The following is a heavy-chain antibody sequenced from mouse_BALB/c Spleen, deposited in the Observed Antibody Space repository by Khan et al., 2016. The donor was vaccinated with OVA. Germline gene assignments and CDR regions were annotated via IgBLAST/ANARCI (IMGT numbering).Heavy chain of an antibody. V-gene: IGHV3-2*02. Sequence: EVKLLESGPGLVKPSQSLSLTCTVAGYSITSDYAWNWIRQFPGNKLEWMGYISYSGSTGYNPSLKSRISITRDTSKNQFFLQLNSVTTGDTATYYCASELGRYYAMDYWGQGTSVTVSS. CDR1: GYSITSDYA. J-gene: IGHJ4*01. CDR2: ISYSGST. CDR3: ASELGRYYAMDY. D-gene: IGHD4-1*01.